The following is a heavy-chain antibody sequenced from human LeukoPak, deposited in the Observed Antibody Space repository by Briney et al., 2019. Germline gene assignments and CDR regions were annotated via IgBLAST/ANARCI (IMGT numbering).Heavy chain of an antibody. D-gene: IGHD6-19*01. CDR3: ARGGPAFINIAVADPFDY. J-gene: IGHJ4*02. V-gene: IGHV3-53*01. Sequence: PGGSLRLSCEVSGFTVSSNYMSWVRQAPGKGLEWVSVIYSGGTTYYADSVRGRFTLSRDNSKNSLYLQMNSLRADDTAVYYCARGGPAFINIAVADPFDYWGQGTLVTVSS. CDR2: IYSGGTT. CDR1: GFTVSSNY.